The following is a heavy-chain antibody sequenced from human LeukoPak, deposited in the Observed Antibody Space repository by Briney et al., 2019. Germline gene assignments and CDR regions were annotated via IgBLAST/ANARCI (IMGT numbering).Heavy chain of an antibody. CDR2: IYFSGHT. Sequence: SETLSLTCTVSGPSINDYYWSWLRQPPGKRLEWLGYIYFSGHTNYSPPLKSRVTMSLDAPRDHFSLQLNSVTAADTAVYYCARGHGYSGHALAYWGQGSLVTVSS. V-gene: IGHV4-59*01. J-gene: IGHJ4*02. CDR3: ARGHGYSGHALAY. D-gene: IGHD5-12*01. CDR1: GPSINDYY.